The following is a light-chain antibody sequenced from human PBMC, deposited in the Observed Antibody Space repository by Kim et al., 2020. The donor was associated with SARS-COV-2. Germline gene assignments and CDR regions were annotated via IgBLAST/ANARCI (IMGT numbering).Light chain of an antibody. Sequence: DVVMTQSPLSLPVTLGQPASISCRSSQSLVYSDGNTYLNWFQQRPGQSPRRLLYKVSNRDSGVPDRFSGSGSGTDFTLKISRVEAEDVGVYYCMQGTHWPLTFGPGTKVDIK. CDR3: MQGTHWPLT. CDR2: KVS. CDR1: QSLVYSDGNTY. J-gene: IGKJ3*01. V-gene: IGKV2-30*01.